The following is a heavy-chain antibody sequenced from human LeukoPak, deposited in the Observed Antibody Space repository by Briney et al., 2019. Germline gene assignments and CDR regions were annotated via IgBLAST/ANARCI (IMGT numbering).Heavy chain of an antibody. V-gene: IGHV4-4*08. CDR3: ARVRLTGTTGDDAFDI. CDR1: GGSISSYY. Sequence: ASETLSLTCTVSGGSISSYYWSWIRQPPGKGLEWIERIYTSGSTNYNPSLKSRVTISVDTSKNQFSLKLSSVTAADTAVYYCARVRLTGTTGDDAFDIWGQGTMVTVSS. J-gene: IGHJ3*02. CDR2: IYTSGST. D-gene: IGHD1-7*01.